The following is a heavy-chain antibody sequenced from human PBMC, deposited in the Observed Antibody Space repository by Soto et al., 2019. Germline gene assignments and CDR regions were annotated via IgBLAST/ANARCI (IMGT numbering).Heavy chain of an antibody. CDR1: GGSISSYY. CDR3: ARAPNRYCRSTSCYEGINWFYP. J-gene: IGHJ5*02. V-gene: IGHV4-59*01. D-gene: IGHD2-2*01. Sequence: SETLSLTCTVSGGSISSYYWSWIRQPPGKGLEWIGYIYYSGSTNYNPSLKSRVTISVDTSKNQFSLKLSSVTAADTAVYYCARAPNRYCRSTSCYEGINWFYPWGQGTLVTVSS. CDR2: IYYSGST.